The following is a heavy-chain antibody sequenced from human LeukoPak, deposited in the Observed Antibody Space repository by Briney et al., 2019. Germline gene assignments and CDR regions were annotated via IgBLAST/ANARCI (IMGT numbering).Heavy chain of an antibody. CDR3: ARHVYDFWSGYYNYYMDV. D-gene: IGHD3-3*01. CDR2: IYTSGST. V-gene: IGHV4-61*02. CDR1: GGSISSGSYY. J-gene: IGHJ6*03. Sequence: SETLSLTCTVSGGSISSGSYYWSWIRQPAGKGLEWIGRIYTSGSTNYNPSLKSRVTISVDTSKNQFSLKLSSVTAADTAVYYCARHVYDFWSGYYNYYMDVWGKGTTVTVSS.